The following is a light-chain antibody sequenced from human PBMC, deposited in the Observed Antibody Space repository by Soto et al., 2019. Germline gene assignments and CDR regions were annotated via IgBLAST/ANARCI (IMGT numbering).Light chain of an antibody. CDR2: DVS. V-gene: IGLV2-14*03. CDR1: SNDVGSYNF. Sequence: QSALTQPASVSGSPGQSITISCIGTSNDVGSYNFVSWYQKHQNTAPRLIIYDVSNRPSGVSNRFSGSKSDNTASLTISGLQAEDEDDYYCSSYTRSSTVLFGGGTKVTVL. CDR3: SSYTRSSTVL. J-gene: IGLJ2*01.